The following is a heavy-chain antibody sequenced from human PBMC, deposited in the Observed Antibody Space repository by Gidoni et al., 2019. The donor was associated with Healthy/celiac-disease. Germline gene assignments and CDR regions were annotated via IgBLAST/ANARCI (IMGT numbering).Heavy chain of an antibody. CDR2: IIGSGGST. D-gene: IGHD2-2*01. Sequence: EVQLLESGGGLVQPGGSLRLSCAASGFTFSSYAMSCVRQAPGKGLEWVSAIIGSGGSTYYADSVKGRFTISRDNSKNTLYLQMNSLRAEDTAVYYCAKDLGGYCSSTSCYVFDYWGQGTLVTVSS. CDR1: GFTFSSYA. CDR3: AKDLGGYCSSTSCYVFDY. J-gene: IGHJ4*02. V-gene: IGHV3-23*01.